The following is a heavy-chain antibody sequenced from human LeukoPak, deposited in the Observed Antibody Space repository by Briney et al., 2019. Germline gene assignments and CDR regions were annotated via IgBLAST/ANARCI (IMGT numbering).Heavy chain of an antibody. CDR1: GGSIIISNYY. V-gene: IGHV4-39*01. Sequence: SETLSLTCTVSGGSIIISNYYWGWIRQSPGKGLECIGKISYSGTTYYNPSLRSRVHMSVDTSKNQFSLSLSSVAAADTAVYYCARLADFWGQGILFTVSS. CDR3: ARLADF. CDR2: ISYSGTT. J-gene: IGHJ4*02.